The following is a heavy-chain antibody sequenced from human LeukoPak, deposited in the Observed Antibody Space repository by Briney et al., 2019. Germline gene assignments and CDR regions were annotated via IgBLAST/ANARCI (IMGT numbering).Heavy chain of an antibody. V-gene: IGHV1-46*03. D-gene: IGHD2-2*01. CDR3: ARDQVFVVPAAISGFDP. CDR1: GYTFTSYY. Sequence: ASVKVSCKASGYTFTSYYTHWVRQAPGQGLEWMGIINPSGGSTSYAQKFQGRVTMTRDTSTSTVYMELSSLRSEDTAVYYCARDQVFVVPAAISGFDPWGQGTLVTVSS. J-gene: IGHJ5*02. CDR2: INPSGGST.